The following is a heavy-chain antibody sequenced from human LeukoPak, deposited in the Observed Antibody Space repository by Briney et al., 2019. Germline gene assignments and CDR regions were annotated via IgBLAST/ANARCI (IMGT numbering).Heavy chain of an antibody. CDR3: TGGSCGSLGGWDF. D-gene: IGHD6-25*01. J-gene: IGHJ6*02. Sequence: GGSLRLSCAASGFTFSIYWMSWVRQAPGKGLEWVANIKQDGREKYYVASVRGRFTISRDNAKNSLYLQMNRLRAEDTAVYYGTGGSCGSLGGWDFWGQGTTVTVSS. CDR1: GFTFSIYW. V-gene: IGHV3-7*01. CDR2: IKQDGREK.